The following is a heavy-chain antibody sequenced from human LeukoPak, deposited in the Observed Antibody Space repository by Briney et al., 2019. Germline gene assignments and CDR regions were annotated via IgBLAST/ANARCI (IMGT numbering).Heavy chain of an antibody. CDR2: IGTAGDP. Sequence: GGSLRLSCAASGFTFSSYDMHWVRQATGKGLEWVSAIGTAGDPYYPGSVKGRFTTSRENAKNSLYLQMNSLRAGDTAVYYCARGKITMVRGVINDYGMDVWGKGTTVTVSS. CDR1: GFTFSSYD. J-gene: IGHJ6*04. D-gene: IGHD3-10*01. CDR3: ARGKITMVRGVINDYGMDV. V-gene: IGHV3-13*05.